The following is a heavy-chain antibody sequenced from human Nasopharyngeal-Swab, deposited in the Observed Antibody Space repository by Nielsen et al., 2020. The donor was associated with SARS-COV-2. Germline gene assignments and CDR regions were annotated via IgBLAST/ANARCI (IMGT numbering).Heavy chain of an antibody. V-gene: IGHV3-30-3*01. Sequence: GESLKISCAASGFTFSSYAMHWVRQAPGKGLEWVAVISYDGSNKYYADSVKGRFTISRDNSKNTLYLQMNSLRAEDTAVYYCARDVGIVRSSGWYSLYYWGQGTLVTVSS. CDR3: ARDVGIVRSSGWYSLYY. D-gene: IGHD6-19*01. CDR2: ISYDGSNK. J-gene: IGHJ4*02. CDR1: GFTFSSYA.